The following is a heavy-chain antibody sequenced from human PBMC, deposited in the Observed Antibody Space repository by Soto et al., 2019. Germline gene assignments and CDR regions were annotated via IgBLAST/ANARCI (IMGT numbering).Heavy chain of an antibody. J-gene: IGHJ4*02. V-gene: IGHV4-61*01. CDR3: VRERYYYGSGTPGPFDN. CDR1: GGSVSSVSYC. D-gene: IGHD3-10*01. Sequence: QVQLQESGPGLVKPSETLSLTCTVSGGSVSSVSYCWSWIRQPPGKGLEWIGYIHYTGGTNYNPSLKSRVTISVDTSKNQFSLKLSSVTAADTAFYYCVRERYYYGSGTPGPFDNWGQGTLVTVSS. CDR2: IHYTGGT.